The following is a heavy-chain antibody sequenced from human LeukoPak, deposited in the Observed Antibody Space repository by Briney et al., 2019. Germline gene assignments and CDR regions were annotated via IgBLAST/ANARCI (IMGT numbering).Heavy chain of an antibody. D-gene: IGHD3-10*01. CDR3: ARGNSLWFGERDHDAFDI. Sequence: GGSLRLSCAASGFPFSNHAMSWVRQAPGKGLEWVSVIYSGGSTYYADSVKGRFTISRDNSKNTLYLQMNSLRAEDTAVYYCARGNSLWFGERDHDAFDIWGQGTMVTVSS. J-gene: IGHJ3*02. CDR1: GFPFSNHA. V-gene: IGHV3-66*01. CDR2: IYSGGST.